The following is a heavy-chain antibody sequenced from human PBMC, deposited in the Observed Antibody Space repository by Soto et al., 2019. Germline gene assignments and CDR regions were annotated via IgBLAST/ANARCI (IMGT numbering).Heavy chain of an antibody. Sequence: QVQLVQSGAEVKKPGASVKVSCKASGYTFTSYGISWVRQAPGQGLEWMGRISGYNGNTNYAQKLQGRLTMTTDTSTSTAYMELRSLRSDDTDVYYCARDRGYNWNYGWFDPWGQGTLVTVSS. D-gene: IGHD1-7*01. J-gene: IGHJ5*02. CDR3: ARDRGYNWNYGWFDP. CDR2: ISGYNGNT. CDR1: GYTFTSYG. V-gene: IGHV1-18*01.